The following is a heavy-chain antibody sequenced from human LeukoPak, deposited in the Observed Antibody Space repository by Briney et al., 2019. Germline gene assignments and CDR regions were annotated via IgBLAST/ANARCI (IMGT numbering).Heavy chain of an antibody. CDR3: ARSRRDSAWYIDDY. CDR2: IDTTSTYI. Sequence: GGSLRLSCAASGFTFSSYGMHWVRQAPGKGLEGVASIDTTSTYIFYADSVRGRFTISRDHARSSLSLQMHSLTADDTAVYYCARSRRDSAWYIDDYWGQGTLVTVSS. V-gene: IGHV3-21*04. J-gene: IGHJ4*02. CDR1: GFTFSSYG. D-gene: IGHD6-13*01.